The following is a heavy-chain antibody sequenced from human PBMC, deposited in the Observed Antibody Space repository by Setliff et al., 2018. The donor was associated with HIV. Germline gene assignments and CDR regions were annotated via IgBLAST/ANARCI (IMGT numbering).Heavy chain of an antibody. CDR1: GGSISSGVYY. Sequence: PSETLSLTCTVSGGSISSGVYYWSWIRHHPGKGLEWIGYVHYSGSIYYNPSLKSRVTISVDTSKNQFSLKLSSVTAVDTAVYYCARVCPPVRYNFWSGYYPKAGYFDYWGQGALVTVSS. CDR3: ARVCPPVRYNFWSGYYPKAGYFDY. D-gene: IGHD3-3*01. J-gene: IGHJ4*02. V-gene: IGHV4-31*03. CDR2: VHYSGSI.